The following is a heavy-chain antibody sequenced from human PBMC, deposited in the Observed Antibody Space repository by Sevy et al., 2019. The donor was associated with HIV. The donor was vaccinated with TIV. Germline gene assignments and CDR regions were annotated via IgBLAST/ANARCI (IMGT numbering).Heavy chain of an antibody. V-gene: IGHV4-59*13. CDR2: IYYSEST. Sequence: SETLSLTCTVSGGSISSYYWSWIRQPPGKGLEWIGYIYYSESTNYNPSLKSRVTISVDTSKNQFSLKLSSVTAADTAVYYCARSGFLEWPGSFRGPRNWFDPWGQGTLVTVSS. CDR1: GGSISSYY. J-gene: IGHJ5*02. D-gene: IGHD3-3*01. CDR3: ARSGFLEWPGSFRGPRNWFDP.